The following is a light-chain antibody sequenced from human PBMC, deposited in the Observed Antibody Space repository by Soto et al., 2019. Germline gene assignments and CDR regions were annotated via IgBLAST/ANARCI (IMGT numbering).Light chain of an antibody. CDR1: SSDVGNYIY. Sequence: QSALTQPASVSGSPGQSITISCTGTSSDVGNYIYVSWYQQHPGKAPKLMIYEVSSRPSGVSNRFSGSESGNTASLTISGLQADDEADYYCSSYTSSSTPFVFGTGTKLTVL. J-gene: IGLJ1*01. CDR3: SSYTSSSTPFV. CDR2: EVS. V-gene: IGLV2-14*01.